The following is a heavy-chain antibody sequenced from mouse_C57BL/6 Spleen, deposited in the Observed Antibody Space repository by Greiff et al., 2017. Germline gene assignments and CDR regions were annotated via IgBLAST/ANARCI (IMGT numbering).Heavy chain of an antibody. CDR2: FHPYNDDT. D-gene: IGHD2-4*01. CDR1: GYTFTTYP. Sequence: VQLQQPGAELVKPGASVKMSCKASGYTFTTYPIEWMKQNHGKSLEWIGNFHPYNDDTKYNEKFKGKATLTVDKSSSTVYLQLSRLTSDDSAVYYCARGIYYDDDGAAMDYWGQGTSVTVSS. V-gene: IGHV1-47*01. CDR3: ARGIYYDDDGAAMDY. J-gene: IGHJ4*01.